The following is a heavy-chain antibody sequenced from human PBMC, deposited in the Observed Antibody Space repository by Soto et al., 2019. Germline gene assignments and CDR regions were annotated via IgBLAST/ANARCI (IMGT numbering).Heavy chain of an antibody. V-gene: IGHV3-15*05. D-gene: IGHD2-21*01. CDR2: VKSKSEGGTT. J-gene: IGHJ4*02. Sequence: GGSLRLACAASGFIFRDAWISWVRQAPGKGLEWIGRVKSKSEGGTTDYAALVKGRFTVSRDDSINTVSLQMDSLKMEDTAVYFCVAGSPFEYWGQGTLVTVSS. CDR1: GFIFRDAW. CDR3: VAGSPFEY.